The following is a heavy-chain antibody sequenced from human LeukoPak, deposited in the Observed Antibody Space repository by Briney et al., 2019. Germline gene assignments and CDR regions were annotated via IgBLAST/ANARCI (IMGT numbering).Heavy chain of an antibody. Sequence: ASVKVSCKASGYTFTSYDINWVRQATGQGLEWMGWMNPNSGNTGYAQKFQGRVTMTANTSINTAYMELSSLRSEDTAVYYCARMHYYDSGGSNWFDPWGQGTLVTVSS. CDR3: ARMHYYDSGGSNWFDP. CDR1: GYTFTSYD. CDR2: MNPNSGNT. V-gene: IGHV1-8*01. J-gene: IGHJ5*02. D-gene: IGHD3-10*01.